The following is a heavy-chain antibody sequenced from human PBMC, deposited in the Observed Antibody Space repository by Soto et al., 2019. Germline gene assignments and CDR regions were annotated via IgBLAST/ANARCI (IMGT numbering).Heavy chain of an antibody. CDR3: TRGPRPISTGTGAY. CDR1: GFIFKMYW. CDR2: IYNDGTYS. V-gene: IGHV3-74*01. Sequence: GGSLRLSCAASGFIFKMYWMHWVRQSPGKGLVWISRIYNDGTYSDYADSVRGRSTISRDNVNDTLYLQMNNLRAEDSGLYYCTRGPRPISTGTGAYWGQGTQVTVSS. D-gene: IGHD3-10*01. J-gene: IGHJ4*02.